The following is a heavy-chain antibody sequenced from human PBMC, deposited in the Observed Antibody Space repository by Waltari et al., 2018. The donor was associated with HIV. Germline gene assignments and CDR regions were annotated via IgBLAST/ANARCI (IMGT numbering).Heavy chain of an antibody. D-gene: IGHD2-2*02. CDR3: ARDQPLLYPFDY. Sequence: EVQLVESGGGLVQPGGSLRLSCAASGFTFSSYSMNWVRQAPGKGLEWVSYMSSSSSTIYYADSVKGRFTIARDNAKNSLYLQMNSLRAEDTAVYYCARDQPLLYPFDYWGQGTLVTVSS. J-gene: IGHJ4*02. CDR1: GFTFSSYS. CDR2: MSSSSSTI. V-gene: IGHV3-48*01.